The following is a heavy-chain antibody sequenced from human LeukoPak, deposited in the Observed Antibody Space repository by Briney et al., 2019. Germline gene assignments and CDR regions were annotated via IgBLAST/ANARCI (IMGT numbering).Heavy chain of an antibody. J-gene: IGHJ4*02. CDR3: ARDMSGGATVGY. CDR1: DYTFVSYG. CDR2: ISAYNGNT. V-gene: IGHV1-18*01. D-gene: IGHD1-26*01. Sequence: GASVKVSCKASDYTFVSYGINWVRQAPGQGLEWMGWISAYNGNTNYAQNFQGRVTMTTDTSTSTAHMELRSLRSDDTAMYYCARDMSGGATVGYWGQGTLVTVSS.